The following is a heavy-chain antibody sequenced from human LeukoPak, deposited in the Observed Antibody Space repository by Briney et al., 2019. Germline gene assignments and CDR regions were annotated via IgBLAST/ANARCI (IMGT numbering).Heavy chain of an antibody. CDR3: ARVRTAASNYYYYYYMDV. CDR2: IYYSGST. V-gene: IGHV4-59*01. Sequence: SETLSLTCTVSGGSISSYYWSWIRQPPGKGLEWIGYIYYSGSTNYNPSLKSRVTISVDTSKNQFSLKLSSVTAEDTAVYYCARVRTAASNYYYYYYMDVWAKGPRSPSP. J-gene: IGHJ6*03. CDR1: GGSISSYY. D-gene: IGHD6-13*01.